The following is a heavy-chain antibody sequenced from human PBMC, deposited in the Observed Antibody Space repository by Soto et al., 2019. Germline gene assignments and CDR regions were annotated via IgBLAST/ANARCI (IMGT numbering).Heavy chain of an antibody. CDR1: GYSISSGYH. D-gene: IGHD6-13*01. V-gene: IGHV4-38-2*02. CDR3: ARELAAAGPFDY. CDR2: VHHSGST. J-gene: IGHJ4*02. Sequence: PSETLSLTCAVSGYSISSGYHWGWIRQPPGKGLEWLGSVHHSGSTYYNPSLKSRLTISVDKSKNQFSLKLSSVTAADTAVYYCARELAAAGPFDYWGQGTLVTVSS.